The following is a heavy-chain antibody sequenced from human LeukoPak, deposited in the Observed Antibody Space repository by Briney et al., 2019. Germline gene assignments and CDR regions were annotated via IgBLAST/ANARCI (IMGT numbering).Heavy chain of an antibody. J-gene: IGHJ6*02. CDR1: GGSFSGYY. CDR3: ARGKGSGWLGYYYYGMDV. D-gene: IGHD6-19*01. Sequence: SETLSLTCAVYGGSFSGYYWSWIRQPPGKGLEWIGEINHSGSTNYNPSLKSRVTISVDTSKNQFSLKPSSVTAADTAVYYCARGKGSGWLGYYYYGMDVWGQGTTVTVSS. V-gene: IGHV4-34*01. CDR2: INHSGST.